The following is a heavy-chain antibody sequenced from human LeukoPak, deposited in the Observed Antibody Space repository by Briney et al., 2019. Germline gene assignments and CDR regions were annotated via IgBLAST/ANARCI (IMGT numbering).Heavy chain of an antibody. J-gene: IGHJ4*02. V-gene: IGHV3-48*03. Sequence: GGSLRLSCVGSGLSFRGFELNWVRQAPGKGLEWVSFISDDPKTIKYGDFVQGRFTISRDNAKNSMYLQMNSLRVEDTAVYYCARRFRDWGQGILVTVS. D-gene: IGHD3-16*01. CDR2: ISDDPKTI. CDR3: ARRFRD. CDR1: GLSFRGFE.